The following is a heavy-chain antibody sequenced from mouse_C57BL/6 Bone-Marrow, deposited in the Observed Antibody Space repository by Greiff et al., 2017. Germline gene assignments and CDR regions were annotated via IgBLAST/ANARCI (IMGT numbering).Heavy chain of an antibody. CDR1: GYTFTSYW. D-gene: IGHD2-3*01. CDR3: ARFWGYFHGY. Sequence: VQLQQPGAELVKPGASVKMSCKASGYTFTSYWITWVKQRPGQGLEWIGDIYPGSGSTNYNEKFKGKATLTVDKSSSTAYMQLSSLTSEDSAVYYCARFWGYFHGYWGQGTTLTVSS. CDR2: IYPGSGST. J-gene: IGHJ2*01. V-gene: IGHV1-55*01.